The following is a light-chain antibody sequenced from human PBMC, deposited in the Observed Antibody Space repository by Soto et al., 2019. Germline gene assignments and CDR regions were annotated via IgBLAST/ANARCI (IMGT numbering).Light chain of an antibody. Sequence: QSALTQPPSASGSLGQSVTISCSGTSSDVGGYNYVSWYQQHPGKAPKLMMYEVSKRPSGVPDRFSGSKSGNTASLTVSGLQAEDEADYYCSSYAGSPVDRSYAGSPVLFGGGTKLTVL. CDR3: SSYAGSPVDRSYAGSPVL. J-gene: IGLJ2*01. CDR2: EVS. CDR1: SSDVGGYNY. V-gene: IGLV2-8*01.